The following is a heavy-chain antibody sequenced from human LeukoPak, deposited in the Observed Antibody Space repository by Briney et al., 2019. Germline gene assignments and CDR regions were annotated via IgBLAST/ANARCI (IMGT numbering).Heavy chain of an antibody. CDR2: IYMRGRP. V-gene: IGHV4-4*07. CDR3: ARETSDTAMASYYFDQ. J-gene: IGHJ4*02. Sequence: SETLSLTCTVSGAFISTYYWSWIRQPAGKGLEWIGRIYMRGRPNYNPSLQSRVTMSVDTSKNQFSLKLRSVTDADTAVYYCARETSDTAMASYYFDQGGQGTLVTVSS. D-gene: IGHD5-18*01. CDR1: GAFISTYY.